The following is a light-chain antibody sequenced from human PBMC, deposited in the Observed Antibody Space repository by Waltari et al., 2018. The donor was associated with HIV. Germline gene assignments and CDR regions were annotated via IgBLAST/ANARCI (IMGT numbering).Light chain of an antibody. V-gene: IGLV7-46*01. CDR2: DST. CDR1: AGVVTRGHF. J-gene: IGLJ2*01. CDR3: LLSYDGTLV. Sequence: QPVVTQEPSLTVSPGGTVILTCASSAGVVTRGHFPYWFQLRPGQAPKTLIFDSTNRYPWTPARFAGSFLGGNAALTLTGAQPEDEAAYYCLLSYDGTLVFGGGT.